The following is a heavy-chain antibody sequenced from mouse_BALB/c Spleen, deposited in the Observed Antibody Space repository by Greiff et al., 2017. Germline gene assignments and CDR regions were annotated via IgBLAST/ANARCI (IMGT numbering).Heavy chain of an antibody. CDR2: INPYNGAT. Sequence: VQLQQSGPELVKPGASVKISCKASGYSFTGYYMHWVKQSHVKSLEWIGRINPYNGATSYNQNFKDKASLTVDKSSSTAYMELHSLTSEDSAVYYCARGYGNYVRYAMDYWGQGTSVTVSS. D-gene: IGHD2-10*02. CDR1: GYSFTGYY. CDR3: ARGYGNYVRYAMDY. J-gene: IGHJ4*01. V-gene: IGHV1-31*01.